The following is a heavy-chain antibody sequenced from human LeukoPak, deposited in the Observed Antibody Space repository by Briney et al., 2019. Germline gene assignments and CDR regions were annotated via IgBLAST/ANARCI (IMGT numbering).Heavy chain of an antibody. D-gene: IGHD6-6*01. V-gene: IGHV3-7*01. CDR3: GRVGGRSKAAKGDAFDI. Sequence: GGSLRLSCAVSGFTFSNYWMTWVRQAPGKGLEWVANIKEDGSEKYYVDSVRGRFTISRDNAKNSLYLQMNSLRAEDTAVYYCGRVGGRSKAAKGDAFDIWGQGTMVTVSS. J-gene: IGHJ3*02. CDR1: GFTFSNYW. CDR2: IKEDGSEK.